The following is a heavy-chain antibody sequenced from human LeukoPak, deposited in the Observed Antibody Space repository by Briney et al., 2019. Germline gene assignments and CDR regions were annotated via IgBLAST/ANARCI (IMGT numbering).Heavy chain of an antibody. CDR1: GYTFTGYY. CDR2: INPNSGGT. D-gene: IGHD2-21*02. Sequence: ASVKVSCKASGYTFTGYYMHWVRQAPGQGLEWMGWINPNSGGTNYAQKFQGRVTMTRDTSISTAYMELSRLRSDDTAMYYCAKAPEGIVVVTAIDCWFDPWGQGTLVTVSS. V-gene: IGHV1-2*02. J-gene: IGHJ5*02. CDR3: AKAPEGIVVVTAIDCWFDP.